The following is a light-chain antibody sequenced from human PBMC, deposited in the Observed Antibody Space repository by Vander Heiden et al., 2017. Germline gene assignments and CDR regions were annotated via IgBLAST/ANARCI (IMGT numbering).Light chain of an antibody. CDR2: AAS. CDR1: QSISSY. J-gene: IGKJ2*01. V-gene: IGKV1-39*01. Sequence: IHPTQSPSSLSASVGDRVTITCRASQSISSYLNWYQQKPGKAPKLLIYAASSLQSGVPSRFSGSGSGTDFTLTISSLQPEDFATYYCQQSYSTPRTFGQGTKVEIK. CDR3: QQSYSTPRT.